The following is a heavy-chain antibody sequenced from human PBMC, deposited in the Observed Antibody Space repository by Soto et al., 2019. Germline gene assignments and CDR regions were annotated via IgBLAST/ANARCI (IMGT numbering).Heavy chain of an antibody. CDR1: GFTFSSYC. J-gene: IGHJ4*02. D-gene: IGHD3-22*01. CDR2: ISYDGSNK. Sequence: GGSLRLSCAASGFTFSSYCMHGVRQAPGKGLEWVAVISYDGSNKYYADSVKGRFTISRDNSKNTLYLQMNSLRAEDTAVYYCAKDRHYYDSSGYYYFDYWGQGTLVPLSS. CDR3: AKDRHYYDSSGYYYFDY. V-gene: IGHV3-30*18.